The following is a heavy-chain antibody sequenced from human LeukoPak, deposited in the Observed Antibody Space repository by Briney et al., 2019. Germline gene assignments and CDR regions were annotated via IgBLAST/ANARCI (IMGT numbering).Heavy chain of an antibody. D-gene: IGHD5-24*01. V-gene: IGHV3-23*01. J-gene: IGHJ4*02. CDR3: AKGGHGNNPFNC. CDR2: IKDGGGDP. Sequence: PGGSLRLSCAASGFTFTTYAMGWVRDAPGKGLEWVSSIKDGGGDPFYADSVKGRFTISRDNSKNTLFLQLNSLRAEDSAVYYCAKGGHGNNPFNCWGQGTLVTVSS. CDR1: GFTFTTYA.